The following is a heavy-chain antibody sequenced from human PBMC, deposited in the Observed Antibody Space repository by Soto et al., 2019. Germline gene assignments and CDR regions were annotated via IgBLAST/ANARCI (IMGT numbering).Heavy chain of an antibody. CDR3: ATALVYDSSGYYPPKYYGMDV. CDR2: VSGYNGDT. CDR1: GYTFSRYG. Sequence: VASVKVSCKASGYTFSRYGISWVRQAPGQGLEWMGWVSGYNGDTKYAQKVQGRVTMTIDTSTYTAYMELRSLTSEDTAVYYCATALVYDSSGYYPPKYYGMDVWGQGTTVTVSS. V-gene: IGHV1-18*01. D-gene: IGHD3-22*01. J-gene: IGHJ6*02.